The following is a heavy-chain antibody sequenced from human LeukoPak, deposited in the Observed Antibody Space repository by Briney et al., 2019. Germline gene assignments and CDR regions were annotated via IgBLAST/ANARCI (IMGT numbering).Heavy chain of an antibody. J-gene: IGHJ5*02. V-gene: IGHV4-38-2*02. CDR1: GYSISSGFY. CDR2: MFHSGST. Sequence: SETLSLTCAVSGYSISSGFYWGWIRRTPGKGLEWIASMFHSGSTYYNPSLKTRVAISVDTSKNQFSLKLTSVTAADTAIYYCARDSGTYHTLNSWGQGTLVTVSS. D-gene: IGHD1-26*01. CDR3: ARDSGTYHTLNS.